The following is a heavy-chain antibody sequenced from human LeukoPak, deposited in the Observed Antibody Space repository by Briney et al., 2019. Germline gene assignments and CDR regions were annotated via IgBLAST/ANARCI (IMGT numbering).Heavy chain of an antibody. CDR3: ARRLTQYDCFDP. D-gene: IGHD2-2*01. CDR2: TYYRSTWYN. Sequence: SQTLSLTCAISGDSLSSNSVTWNWIRQSPSRGLEWLGRTYYRSTWYNDYAVSVRGRITVNPDTSKNQFSLHLNSVTPEDTAVYYCARRLTQYDCFDPWGQGILVTVSS. V-gene: IGHV6-1*01. CDR1: GDSLSSNSVT. J-gene: IGHJ5*02.